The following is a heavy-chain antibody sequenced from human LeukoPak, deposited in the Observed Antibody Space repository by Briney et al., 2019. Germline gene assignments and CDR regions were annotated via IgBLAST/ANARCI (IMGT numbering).Heavy chain of an antibody. D-gene: IGHD3-10*01. Sequence: SETLSLTCTVSGGSMNNYYWSWIRQPPGKGLEWIGYIYYSGDTNYSPSLKSRVTISVDTSKNQFSLKLNPVTTADTAVYYCARDVSFFSSGSPQYAFNTWGQGTMVTVSS. CDR1: GGSMNNYY. J-gene: IGHJ3*02. V-gene: IGHV4-59*01. CDR3: ARDVSFFSSGSPQYAFNT. CDR2: IYYSGDT.